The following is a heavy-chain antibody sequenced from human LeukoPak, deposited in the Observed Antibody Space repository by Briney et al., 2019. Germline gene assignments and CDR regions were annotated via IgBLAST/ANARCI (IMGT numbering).Heavy chain of an antibody. V-gene: IGHV4-30-4*08. CDR1: GGSISSGDYY. CDR2: IYYSGST. Sequence: KTSETLSLTCTVSGGSISSGDYYWSWIRQPPGKGLEWIGYIYYSGSTYYNPSLKSRVTISVDTSKNQFSLKLSSVTAADTAVYYCARLPRRFLGITGTTSYYYYYMDVWGKGTTVTVSS. D-gene: IGHD1-7*01. J-gene: IGHJ6*03. CDR3: ARLPRRFLGITGTTSYYYYYMDV.